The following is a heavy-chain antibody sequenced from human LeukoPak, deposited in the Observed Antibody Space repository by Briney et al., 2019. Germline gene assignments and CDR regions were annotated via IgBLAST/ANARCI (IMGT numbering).Heavy chain of an antibody. J-gene: IGHJ4*02. CDR1: GFTFSSYW. CDR3: AKDISGRGGYFDN. Sequence: PGGSLRLSCAASGFTFSSYWMSWVRQAPGKGLEWVANIKQDGSEKYYVDSVKGRFTISRDNRKNSLYLQMNSLRTEDTALYYCAKDISGRGGYFDNWGQGTLVTVSS. CDR2: IKQDGSEK. V-gene: IGHV3-7*05. D-gene: IGHD3-10*01.